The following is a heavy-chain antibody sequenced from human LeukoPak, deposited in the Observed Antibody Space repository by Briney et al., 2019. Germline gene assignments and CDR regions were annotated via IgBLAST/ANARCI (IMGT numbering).Heavy chain of an antibody. V-gene: IGHV4-39*07. CDR2: IYYTGST. CDR3: AREPMSYYDSSGYYV. J-gene: IGHJ4*02. D-gene: IGHD3-22*01. Sequence: SETLSLTCTVSGGSISSSSYNWGWIRQPPGKGLEWIGNIYYTGSTYYNPSLKSRVTISVDTSKNQFSLKLSSVTAAETAVYYCAREPMSYYDSSGYYVWGQGTLVTVSS. CDR1: GGSISSSSYN.